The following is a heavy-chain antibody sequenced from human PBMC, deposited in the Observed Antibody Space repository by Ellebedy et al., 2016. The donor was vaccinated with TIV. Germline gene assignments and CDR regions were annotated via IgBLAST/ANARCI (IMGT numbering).Heavy chain of an antibody. D-gene: IGHD6-13*01. CDR3: ARDARFIDQQHNWFDP. Sequence: GGSLRLSCAASGFTFSDYSMNRIRQAPGKGLEWVSSISSSGSTIYYADSVKGRFTISRDNAENSLYLQMNSLRPEDTAVYYCARDARFIDQQHNWFDPWGQGTLVTVSS. CDR1: GFTFSDYS. V-gene: IGHV3-11*01. CDR2: ISSSGSTI. J-gene: IGHJ5*02.